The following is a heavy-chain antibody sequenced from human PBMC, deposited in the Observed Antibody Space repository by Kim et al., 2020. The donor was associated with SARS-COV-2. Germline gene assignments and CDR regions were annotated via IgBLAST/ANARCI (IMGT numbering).Heavy chain of an antibody. V-gene: IGHV3-72*01. CDR3: AKVGGYTYGHDAFDI. D-gene: IGHD6-25*01. Sequence: TSVKGRFTISRDDSKNSMYLQMTSLKTEDTAVYYCAKVGGYTYGHDAFDIGGQGTMVTVSS. J-gene: IGHJ3*02.